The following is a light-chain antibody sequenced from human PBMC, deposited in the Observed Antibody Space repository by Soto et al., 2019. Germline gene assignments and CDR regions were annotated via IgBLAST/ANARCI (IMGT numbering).Light chain of an antibody. J-gene: IGLJ3*02. Sequence: QSVLTQPPSVSGAPGQRVTISCTGSNSNIGAGYDVHWYQQLPGTAPKLLIYTNSNRPSGVPDRISGSKSATSASLAITGLQAEDEADYYSQSYDSSVNGWVFGGGTKLTVL. CDR3: QSYDSSVNGWV. CDR1: NSNIGAGYD. CDR2: TNS. V-gene: IGLV1-40*01.